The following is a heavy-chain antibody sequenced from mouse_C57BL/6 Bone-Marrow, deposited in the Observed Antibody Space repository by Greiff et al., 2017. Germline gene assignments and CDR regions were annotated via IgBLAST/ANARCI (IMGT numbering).Heavy chain of an antibody. CDR3: ARKGYCFDY. CDR1: GYTFTDYY. V-gene: IGHV1-26*01. J-gene: IGHJ2*01. Sequence: DVQLQESGPELVKPGASVKISCKASGYTFTDYYMNWVKQSHGKSLEWIGDINPNNGGTSYNQKFKGKATLTVDKSSSTAYMELRSLTSEDSAVYYCARKGYCFDYWGQGTTLTVSS. CDR2: INPNNGGT.